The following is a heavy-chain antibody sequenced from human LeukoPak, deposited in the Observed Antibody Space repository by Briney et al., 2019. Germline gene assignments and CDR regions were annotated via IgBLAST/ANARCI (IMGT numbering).Heavy chain of an antibody. J-gene: IGHJ4*02. D-gene: IGHD2-15*01. V-gene: IGHV1-8*01. CDR2: MNPNSGNT. CDR3: ARVGCSGGSCSYYFDY. Sequence: ASVKVSCKASGYTFTSYDINWVRQATGQGLEWMGWMNPNSGNTGYAQNFQGRVTMTRNTSVSTAYMELSSLRSEDTAVYYCARVGCSGGSCSYYFDYWGQGTLITVSS. CDR1: GYTFTSYD.